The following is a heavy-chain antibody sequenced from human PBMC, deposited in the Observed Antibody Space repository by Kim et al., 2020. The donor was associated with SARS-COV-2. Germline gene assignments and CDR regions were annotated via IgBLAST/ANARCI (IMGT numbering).Heavy chain of an antibody. CDR3: TRSLEY. V-gene: IGHV3-7*01. Sequence: GGSLRLSCAASGFIFSNSWMTWVRQAPGKGLEWVATISAVGSQKYHVDSVKGRFTISRDNAENSLYLQMNSLRAEDTAIYYCTRSLEYWGQGTLVTVSS. J-gene: IGHJ4*02. CDR2: ISAVGSQK. CDR1: GFIFSNSW.